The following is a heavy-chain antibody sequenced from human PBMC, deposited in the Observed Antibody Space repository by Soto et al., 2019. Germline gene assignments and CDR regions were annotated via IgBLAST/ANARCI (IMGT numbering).Heavy chain of an antibody. CDR3: ARTVGHTMRWFDP. CDR1: GYTFTNYG. D-gene: IGHD1-26*01. Sequence: QVQLVQSGAEVKKPGASLKVSCKASGYTFTNYGVSWVRQAPGQGLEWMGWISAYNGNTNYAQKLQGRLTMTTDTSTSTVYRALSNLSSYDTPLYYCARTVGHTMRWFDPWGQGALVTVSS. CDR2: ISAYNGNT. J-gene: IGHJ5*02. V-gene: IGHV1-18*01.